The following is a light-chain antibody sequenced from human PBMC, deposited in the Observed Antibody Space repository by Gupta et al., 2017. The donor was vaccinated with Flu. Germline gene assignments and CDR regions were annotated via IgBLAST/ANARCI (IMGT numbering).Light chain of an antibody. CDR1: ISNIGSNT. Sequence: QSVLTQPPSASGTPGQRVTISCSGSISNIGSNTVNWYQQLPGTAPKLLIYSDNQRPSGVADLFSGSKSGTSASLAISGLQSEDEADYYCAAWDDNLNGWVFGGGTKLTVL. CDR3: AAWDDNLNGWV. CDR2: SDN. J-gene: IGLJ3*02. V-gene: IGLV1-44*01.